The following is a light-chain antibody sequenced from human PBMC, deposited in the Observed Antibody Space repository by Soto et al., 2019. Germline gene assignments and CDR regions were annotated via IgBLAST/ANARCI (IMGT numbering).Light chain of an antibody. CDR2: AAS. CDR1: QSISSW. Sequence: DFRMSDAPATLPRPLADRVTITCRATQSISSWLAWYQQEPGKAPNLLIYAASNLKSGVPSRFSGSGSGTEFTLTISSLQPDDFATYYCQHNNSHLGTFGQGTKVDIK. CDR3: QHNNSHLGT. J-gene: IGKJ1*01. V-gene: IGKV1-5*03.